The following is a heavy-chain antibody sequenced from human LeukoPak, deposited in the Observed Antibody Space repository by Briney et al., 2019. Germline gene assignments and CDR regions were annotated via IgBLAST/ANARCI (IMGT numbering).Heavy chain of an antibody. Sequence: GGSLRLSCAASGFTFSSYAMHWVRQAPGKGLEWVAVISYDGSNKYYADSVKGRFTISRDNSKNTLYLQMNSLRAEDTAVYYCARERRGMVVAAKRHDAFDIWGQGTMVTVSS. D-gene: IGHD2-15*01. CDR1: GFTFSSYA. CDR3: ARERRGMVVAAKRHDAFDI. CDR2: ISYDGSNK. V-gene: IGHV3-30-3*01. J-gene: IGHJ3*02.